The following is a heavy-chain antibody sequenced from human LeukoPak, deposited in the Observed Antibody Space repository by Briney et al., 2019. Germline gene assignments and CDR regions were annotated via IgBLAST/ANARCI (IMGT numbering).Heavy chain of an antibody. J-gene: IGHJ5*02. CDR2: INPNSGGT. CDR1: GYTFTGYY. CDR3: ARDSEGYCSSTSCYGPVYWFDP. Sequence: PRASVKVSCKASGYTFTGYYMHWVRQAPGQGLEWMGWINPNSGGTNYAQKFQGRVTMTRDTSISTAYMELSRLRSDDTAVYYCARDSEGYCSSTSCYGPVYWFDPWGQGTLVTVSS. D-gene: IGHD2-2*01. V-gene: IGHV1-2*02.